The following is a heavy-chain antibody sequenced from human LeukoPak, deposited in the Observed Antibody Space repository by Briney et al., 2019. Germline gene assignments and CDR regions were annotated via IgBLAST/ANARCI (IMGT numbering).Heavy chain of an antibody. D-gene: IGHD4-17*01. J-gene: IGHJ4*02. V-gene: IGHV7-4-1*02. CDR2: INTNTGNP. CDR3: ARELPFMTTVTTYFDY. CDR1: GYTFTSYA. Sequence: SVKVSCKASGYTFTSYAMNWVRLAPGQGLEWMGWINTNTGNPTYAQGFTGRFVFSLDTSVSTAYLQISSLKAEDTAVYYCARELPFMTTVTTYFDYWGQGTLVTVSS.